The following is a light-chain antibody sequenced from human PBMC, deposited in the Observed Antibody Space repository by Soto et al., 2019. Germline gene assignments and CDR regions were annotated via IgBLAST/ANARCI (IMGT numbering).Light chain of an antibody. J-gene: IGLJ1*01. CDR2: GNS. CDR1: SSNIGAGYD. CDR3: QSSDSSLNV. V-gene: IGLV1-40*01. Sequence: QSVVTQPPSVSGAPGRSGSISCTESSSNIGAGYDVHWYQQLPGTAPKLLIYGNSNRPSGVPDRFSGSKSGTSASLAITGLQAEDEADYYCQSSDSSLNVFGTGTKVTVL.